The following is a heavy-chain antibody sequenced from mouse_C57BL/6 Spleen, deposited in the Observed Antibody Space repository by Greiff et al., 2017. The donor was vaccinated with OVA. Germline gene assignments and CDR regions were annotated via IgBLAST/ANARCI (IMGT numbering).Heavy chain of an antibody. CDR1: GYTFTSYW. J-gene: IGHJ2*01. CDR2: NDPSDSYT. V-gene: IGHV1-50*01. D-gene: IGHD4-1*01. CDR3: ARWELGRGY. Sequence: QVQLQQPGAELVKPGASVKLSCKASGYTFTSYWMQWVKQRPGQGLEWIGENDPSDSYTNYNQKFKGKATLTVDTSSSTAYMQLSSLTSEDSAVYYCARWELGRGYWGQGTTLTVSS.